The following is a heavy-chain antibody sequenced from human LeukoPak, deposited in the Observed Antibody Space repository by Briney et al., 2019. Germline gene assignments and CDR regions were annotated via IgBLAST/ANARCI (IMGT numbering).Heavy chain of an antibody. CDR2: ISSSSSYI. D-gene: IGHD2-15*01. Sequence: GGSLRLSCAASGFTFSSYSMNWVRQAPGKGLEWVSSISSSSSYIYYADSVKGRFTISRDNAKNSLYLQMNSLRAEDTAVYYCAGICSGGSCSYGMDVWGQGTTVTVS. J-gene: IGHJ6*02. CDR3: AGICSGGSCSYGMDV. CDR1: GFTFSSYS. V-gene: IGHV3-21*01.